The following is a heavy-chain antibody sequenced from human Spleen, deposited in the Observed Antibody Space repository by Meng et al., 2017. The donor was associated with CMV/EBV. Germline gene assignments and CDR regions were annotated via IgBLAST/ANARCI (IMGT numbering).Heavy chain of an antibody. CDR1: GGSISSSGYY. D-gene: IGHD4-23*01. CDR2: VFYSGST. V-gene: IGHV4-39*07. CDR3: ATCGGHSGALHS. J-gene: IGHJ4*02. Sequence: SETLSLTCSVSGGSISSSGYYWGWLRQPPGKGLEWIGDVFYSGSTHDNPSLKSRVTISVDTSKNQFSLKLNSVTAADTAVYYCATCGGHSGALHSWGQGTLVTVSS.